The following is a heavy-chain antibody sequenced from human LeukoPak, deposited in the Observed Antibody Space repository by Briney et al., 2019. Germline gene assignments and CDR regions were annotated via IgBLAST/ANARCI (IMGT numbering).Heavy chain of an antibody. V-gene: IGHV3-64D*09. J-gene: IGHJ4*02. CDR1: GFTFSAYA. CDR3: AKATPFYLDY. D-gene: IGHD5-24*01. Sequence: GGSLRLSCSASGFTFSAYAMHWVRQAPGKGLEYVSAITANGIGTYYADSVKGSFTISRDNSKNTLHLQMSGLRAEDTAVYYCAKATPFYLDYWGQGTLVTVSS. CDR2: ITANGIGT.